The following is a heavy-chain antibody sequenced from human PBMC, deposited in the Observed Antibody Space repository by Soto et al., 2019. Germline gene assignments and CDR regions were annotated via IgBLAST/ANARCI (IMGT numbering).Heavy chain of an antibody. Sequence: SETLSLTCPVSGGSISSDDWSWIRQPPGQGLEWIGYIYYSGSTNYNPSLKSRVTISVDTSKNQFSLKLSSVTAADTAVYYCARIPIMITFGGVIVPYYFDYWGQGTLVTVSS. J-gene: IGHJ4*02. CDR3: ARIPIMITFGGVIVPYYFDY. CDR1: GGSISSDD. CDR2: IYYSGST. D-gene: IGHD3-16*02. V-gene: IGHV4-59*08.